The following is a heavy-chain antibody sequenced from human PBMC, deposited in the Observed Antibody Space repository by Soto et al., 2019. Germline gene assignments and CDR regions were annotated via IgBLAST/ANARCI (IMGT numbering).Heavy chain of an antibody. CDR3: ARDQSSSWFGEYYYYGMDV. V-gene: IGHV1-2*04. J-gene: IGHJ6*02. Sequence: GASVKVSCKASGYTFTGYYMHWVRQAPGQGLEWMGWINPNSGGTNYIQKFQGWVTMTRDTSISTAYMELSRLRSDDTAVYYCARDQSSSWFGEYYYYGMDVWGQGTTVTVSS. D-gene: IGHD6-13*01. CDR1: GYTFTGYY. CDR2: INPNSGGT.